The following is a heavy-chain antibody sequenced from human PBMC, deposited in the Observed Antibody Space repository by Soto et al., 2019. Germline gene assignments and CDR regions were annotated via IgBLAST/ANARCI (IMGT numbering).Heavy chain of an antibody. Sequence: GGSLRLSCAASGCTFSTYGMHWVRQAPGKGLEWVAVISQDGSVKYYAESVKGRFTISRDNSKNTVYLQMNSLRADDTAVYYCAKDRQGFDWFMDYWGQGTLVTVSS. V-gene: IGHV3-30*18. J-gene: IGHJ4*02. CDR1: GCTFSTYG. D-gene: IGHD3-9*01. CDR3: AKDRQGFDWFMDY. CDR2: ISQDGSVK.